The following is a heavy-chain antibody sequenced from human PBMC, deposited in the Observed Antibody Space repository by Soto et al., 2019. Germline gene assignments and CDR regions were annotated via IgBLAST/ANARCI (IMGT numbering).Heavy chain of an antibody. D-gene: IGHD4-17*01. V-gene: IGHV1-2*02. CDR2: INPNNGGT. Sequence: GASVKVSCKASGYTFSDFYMHWVRQAPGQGLEWMGWINPNNGGTNYAQKFKGRVTMTRDTSISTAYMELSSLRSEDTAVYYCARGGGTVTTNYYYGMAVWGQGTTVPVYS. CDR1: GYTFSDFY. CDR3: ARGGGTVTTNYYYGMAV. J-gene: IGHJ6*02.